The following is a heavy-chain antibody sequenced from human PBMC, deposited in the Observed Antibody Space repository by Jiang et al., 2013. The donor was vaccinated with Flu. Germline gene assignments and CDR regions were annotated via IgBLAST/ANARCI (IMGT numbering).Heavy chain of an antibody. CDR2: IYYSGST. D-gene: IGHD2-2*03. CDR1: GGSISSSSYY. Sequence: GSGLVKPSETLSLTCTVSGGSISSSSYYWGWIRQPPGKGLEWIGSIYYSGSTYYNPSLKSRVTISVDTSKNQFSLKLSSVTAADTAVYYCARDLGIVVVPAAHTIYYYYYGMDV. CDR3: ARDLGIVVVPAAHTIYYYYYGMDV. V-gene: IGHV4-39*07. J-gene: IGHJ6*01.